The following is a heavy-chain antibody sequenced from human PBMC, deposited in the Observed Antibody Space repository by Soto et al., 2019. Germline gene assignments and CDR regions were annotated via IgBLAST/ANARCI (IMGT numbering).Heavy chain of an antibody. J-gene: IGHJ3*02. CDR2: ISWNSGSI. CDR1: GFTFDDYA. V-gene: IGHV3-9*01. Sequence: VQLVESGGGLVQPGRSLRLSCAASGFTFDDYAMHWVRQAPGKGLEWVSGISWNSGSIGYADSVKGRFTISRDNAKHSRFRQMNSLRAEATALYYCAKDDSDYYGSESSRAFDIWGQGTMVTVSS. CDR3: AKDDSDYYGSESSRAFDI. D-gene: IGHD3-10*01.